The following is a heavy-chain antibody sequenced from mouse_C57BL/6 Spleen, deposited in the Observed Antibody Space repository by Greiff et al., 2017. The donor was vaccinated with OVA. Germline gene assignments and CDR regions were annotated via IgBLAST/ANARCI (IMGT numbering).Heavy chain of an antibody. Sequence: EVQGVESGPGMVKPSQSLSLTCTVTGYSITSGYDWHWIRHFPGNKLEWMGYISYSGSTNYNPSLKSRISITHDTSKNHFFLKLNSVTTEDTATYYCARAYGSSLDYWGQGTTLTVSS. D-gene: IGHD1-1*01. CDR3: ARAYGSSLDY. CDR1: GYSITSGYD. CDR2: ISYSGST. V-gene: IGHV3-1*01. J-gene: IGHJ2*01.